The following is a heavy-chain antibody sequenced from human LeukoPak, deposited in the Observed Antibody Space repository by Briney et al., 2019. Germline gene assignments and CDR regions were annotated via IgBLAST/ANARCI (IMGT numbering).Heavy chain of an antibody. D-gene: IGHD3-22*01. V-gene: IGHV3-66*01. J-gene: IGHJ4*02. Sequence: PGGSLRLSCAASGFTVSSNYMSWVRQAPGKGLEWVSVIYSGGSTYYADSVKGRFTISRDNSKNTLYLQMNSLRAEDTAVYYCARDLYRIVVVPHYFDSWGQGTLVTVSS. CDR2: IYSGGST. CDR1: GFTVSSNY. CDR3: ARDLYRIVVVPHYFDS.